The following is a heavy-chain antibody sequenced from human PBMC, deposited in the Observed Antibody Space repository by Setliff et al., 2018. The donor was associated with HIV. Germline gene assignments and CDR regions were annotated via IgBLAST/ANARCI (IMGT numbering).Heavy chain of an antibody. CDR3: ARDYGGYNFAEAFDV. CDR2: IGPYNGRT. V-gene: IGHV1-18*01. D-gene: IGHD3-3*01. CDR1: GYMFIAYG. J-gene: IGHJ3*01. Sequence: PGPSVKVSCKTSGYMFIAYGMSWVRRAPGQGLEWMGWIGPYNGRTEYAQEFQGRVSLTIDTSASTAYMELRSLRSDDTAVYYCARDYGGYNFAEAFDVWGQGTLVTVSS.